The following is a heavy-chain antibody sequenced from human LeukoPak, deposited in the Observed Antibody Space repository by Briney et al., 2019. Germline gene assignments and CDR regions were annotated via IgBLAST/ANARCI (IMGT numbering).Heavy chain of an antibody. CDR2: IYYSGST. Sequence: SKTLSLTCTVSGGSISSYYWSWIRQPPGKGLEWIGYIYYSGSTNYNPSLKSRVTISVDTSENQFSLKLSSVTAADTAVYYCARVRAAAAGDAFDIWGQGTMVTVSS. CDR1: GGSISSYY. CDR3: ARVRAAAAGDAFDI. J-gene: IGHJ3*02. V-gene: IGHV4-59*01. D-gene: IGHD6-13*01.